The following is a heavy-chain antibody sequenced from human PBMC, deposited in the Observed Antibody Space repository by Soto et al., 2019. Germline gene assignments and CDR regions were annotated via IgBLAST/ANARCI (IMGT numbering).Heavy chain of an antibody. Sequence: PSETLSLTCTVSGGSISTYYWSWIRQPPGKGLEWIGYIYYDGSTSYNPSLRSRVTISVDTSKNQFSLILSSVTSADTAVYYCAREGAAPYYYYGMDVWGQGTTVTVSS. J-gene: IGHJ6*02. V-gene: IGHV4-59*01. D-gene: IGHD6-6*01. CDR1: GGSISTYY. CDR3: AREGAAPYYYYGMDV. CDR2: IYYDGST.